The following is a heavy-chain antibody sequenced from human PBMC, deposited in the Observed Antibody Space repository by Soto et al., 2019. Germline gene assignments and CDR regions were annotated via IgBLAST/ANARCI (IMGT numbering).Heavy chain of an antibody. D-gene: IGHD6-19*01. Sequence: SETLSLTCTVSGDSISGYYWSWLRQHPGKGLKWIAYIYTIGSANTNPSLISRAPLSIGTAQGHFSLNLISWTATDTAVYYCARHVNLPWAGTGFDSGGRGTLVTVSA. CDR3: ARHVNLPWAGTGFDS. CDR2: IYTIGSA. CDR1: GDSISGYY. J-gene: IGHJ4*02. V-gene: IGHV4-59*08.